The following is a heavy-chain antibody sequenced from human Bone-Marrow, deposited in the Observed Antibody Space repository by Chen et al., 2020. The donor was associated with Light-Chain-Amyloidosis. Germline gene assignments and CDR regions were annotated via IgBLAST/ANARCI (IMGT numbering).Heavy chain of an antibody. CDR1: GGSISSSTFY. J-gene: IGHJ2*01. V-gene: IGHV4-39*07. Sequence: QLQLQESGPGLVRPSETLSLTCTVAGGSISSSTFYWGWIRQAPGKGLEWIGSIWHTGNTHYRSSLKSRVTISVDTSKNAFSLTMTSVTAADTAIYYCAKDGLTPDTMSGYFDLWSRGTLVTVSS. D-gene: IGHD3-10*02. CDR3: AKDGLTPDTMSGYFDL. CDR2: IWHTGNT.